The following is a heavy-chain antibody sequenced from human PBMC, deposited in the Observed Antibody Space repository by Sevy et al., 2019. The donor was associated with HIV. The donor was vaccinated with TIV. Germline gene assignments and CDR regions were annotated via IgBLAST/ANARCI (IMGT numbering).Heavy chain of an antibody. CDR1: GLIFSNYW. Sequence: GGSLRLSCAASGLIFSNYWMAWVRQAPGKGLEWVANIKQDGSETYYGDSVKGRFTISRDNARNSLYLQMTNLRAEDTAVYYCVRAGGDTVVVTTAIGILVMDVGGQGTRVTVSS. CDR3: VRAGGDTVVVTTAIGILVMDV. D-gene: IGHD2-2*02. J-gene: IGHJ6*02. CDR2: IKQDGSET. V-gene: IGHV3-7*04.